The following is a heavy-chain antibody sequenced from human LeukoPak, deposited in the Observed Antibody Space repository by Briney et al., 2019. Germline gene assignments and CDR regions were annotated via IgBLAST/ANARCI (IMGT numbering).Heavy chain of an antibody. CDR1: GFTVSSNY. D-gene: IGHD3-22*01. J-gene: IGHJ4*02. V-gene: IGHV3-66*01. Sequence: GGSLRLSCAASGFTVSSNYMRWVRQAPGKGLEWVSVIYSGGSTYYADSVKGRFTISRDNSKNTLYLQMNSLRAEDTAVYYCARAAGGNYYDSSGLYYFDYWGQGTLVTVSS. CDR3: ARAAGGNYYDSSGLYYFDY. CDR2: IYSGGST.